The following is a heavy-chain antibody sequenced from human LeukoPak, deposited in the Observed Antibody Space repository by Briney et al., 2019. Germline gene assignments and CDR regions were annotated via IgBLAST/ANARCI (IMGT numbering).Heavy chain of an antibody. J-gene: IGHJ4*02. CDR1: GFTFSSYA. CDR3: AKFRYHSNDNNYLDFNY. Sequence: PGRSLRLSCAASGFTFSSYAMHWVRQAPGKGLEWVAVVSSDGNNKYYADSVKGRFTISRDNSKNTLDLQMNSLKVEDTAVYYCAKFRYHSNDNNYLDFNYWGQGTLVTVSS. CDR2: VSSDGNNK. D-gene: IGHD3-22*01. V-gene: IGHV3-30-3*02.